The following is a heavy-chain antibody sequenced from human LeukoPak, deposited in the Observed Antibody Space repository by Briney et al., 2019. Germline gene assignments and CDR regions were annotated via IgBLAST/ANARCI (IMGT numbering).Heavy chain of an antibody. D-gene: IGHD1-26*01. CDR1: GGSFSGYY. CDR3: ARSRDTTNYYGMDV. Sequence: TSETLSLTCAVYGGSFSGYYWSWIRQPPGKGLEWIGEIHPGGSTSYNPSLKSRVTISIDKSKNQFSLRMSSVTGADTAVYYCARSRDTTNYYGMDVWGQGTTVTVSS. V-gene: IGHV4-34*01. J-gene: IGHJ6*02. CDR2: IHPGGST.